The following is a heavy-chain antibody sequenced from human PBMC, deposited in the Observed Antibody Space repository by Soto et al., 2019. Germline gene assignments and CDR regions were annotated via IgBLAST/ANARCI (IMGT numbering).Heavy chain of an antibody. CDR2: INTESNTV. V-gene: IGHV3-74*01. CDR1: EITLNNNY. Sequence: EAQLVESGGGLVQPGGSLTLSCTASEITLNNNYMHWIRQAPGKGLVGVSRINTESNTVTDAASVTGGFTICRDSAKNTLYMQMNGLSAEDTARYYCTNDTFGAWDSWGQGTLVTVSS. J-gene: IGHJ4*02. D-gene: IGHD3-9*01. CDR3: TNDTFGAWDS.